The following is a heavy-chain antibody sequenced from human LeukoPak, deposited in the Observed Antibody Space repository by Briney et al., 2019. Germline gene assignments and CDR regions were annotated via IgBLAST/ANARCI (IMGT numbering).Heavy chain of an antibody. CDR1: GFTFNGYA. D-gene: IGHD3-3*01. V-gene: IGHV3-23*01. Sequence: PGGSLRLSCAASGFTFNGYAMNWVRQAPGKGLEWVSAISDSGDNTYYADSVKGRFTISRDNSKNTLYLQMNSLRAEDTAVYYCAKDWPRFLEWLLYERFDPWGQGTLVTVSA. CDR3: AKDWPRFLEWLLYERFDP. CDR2: ISDSGDNT. J-gene: IGHJ5*02.